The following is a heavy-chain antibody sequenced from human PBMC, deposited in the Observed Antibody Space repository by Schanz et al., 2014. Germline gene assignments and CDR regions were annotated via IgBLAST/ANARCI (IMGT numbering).Heavy chain of an antibody. V-gene: IGHV1-69*02. CDR1: GGTFSSYT. D-gene: IGHD6-13*01. Sequence: VQLEQSGAEVKKPGPSVKVSCKASGGTFSSYTISWVRQAPGQGLEWMGRIISILGIANYAQKFQGRVTITADKSTFTAYMDVSSLRSEDTAVYYCASSGAGYSSSWDFDYWGQGTLVTVSS. CDR3: ASSGAGYSSSWDFDY. J-gene: IGHJ4*02. CDR2: IISILGIA.